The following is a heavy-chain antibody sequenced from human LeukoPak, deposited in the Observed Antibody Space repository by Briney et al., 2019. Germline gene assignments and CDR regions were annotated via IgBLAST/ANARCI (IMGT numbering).Heavy chain of an antibody. Sequence: AGGSLRHSCAASGFTFSSHAMSWVRQAPGKGLEWVSAISGSGSSTYYADSVKGRFTISRDNAKNSLYLQMNSLRAEDTAVNYCASTWGYGNYWGQGTLVTVSS. CDR3: ASTWGYGNY. J-gene: IGHJ4*02. V-gene: IGHV3-23*01. CDR1: GFTFSSHA. CDR2: ISGSGSST. D-gene: IGHD3-16*01.